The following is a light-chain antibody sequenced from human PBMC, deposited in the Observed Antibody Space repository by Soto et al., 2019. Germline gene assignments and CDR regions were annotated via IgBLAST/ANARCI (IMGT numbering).Light chain of an antibody. CDR3: QKYNKAPWI. V-gene: IGKV1-27*01. J-gene: IGKJ1*01. CDR1: QSISSY. CDR2: AAS. Sequence: DIQMAQSPSSLSASVGDRVTITCRASQSISSYLNWYQQKPGKAPKLLIYAASTLQSGVPSRFRGSGSGTSFILTITSLQPEDVATYYCQKYNKAPWIFGQGTKVDI.